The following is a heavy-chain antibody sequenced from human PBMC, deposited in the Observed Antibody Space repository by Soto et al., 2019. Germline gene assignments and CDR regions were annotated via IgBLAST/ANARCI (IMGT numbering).Heavy chain of an antibody. CDR2: FRSGGDDDTT. J-gene: IGHJ4*02. Sequence: PGGSLRLSCAASGFTFSSYSMSWVRQAPGKGLEWVSGFRSGGDDDTTYYADSVRGRFTISSDNSKNTLFLQMNNLRAEDTAVYYCARVTTFYDILTSSYALNYFDYWGQGTRVTVSS. D-gene: IGHD3-9*01. CDR3: ARVTTFYDILTSSYALNYFDY. CDR1: GFTFSSYS. V-gene: IGHV3-23*01.